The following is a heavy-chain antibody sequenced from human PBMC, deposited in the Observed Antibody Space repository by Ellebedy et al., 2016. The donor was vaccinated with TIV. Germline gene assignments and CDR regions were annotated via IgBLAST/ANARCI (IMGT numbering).Heavy chain of an antibody. Sequence: GGSLRLSCVASGFTFSNYWMSWVRQAPGKGLEWVANIKQDGSEKYYVDSVKGRFTISRDNAKNSLFLQVSSLRAEDTAVYYCARSGGRYSGYAYWGQGTLVTVSS. CDR2: IKQDGSEK. CDR1: GFTFSNYW. J-gene: IGHJ1*01. CDR3: ARSGGRYSGYAY. V-gene: IGHV3-7*03. D-gene: IGHD5-12*01.